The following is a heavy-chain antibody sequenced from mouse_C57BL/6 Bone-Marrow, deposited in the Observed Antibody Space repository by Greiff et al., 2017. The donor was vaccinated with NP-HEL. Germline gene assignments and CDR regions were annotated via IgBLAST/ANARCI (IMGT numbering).Heavy chain of an antibody. J-gene: IGHJ4*01. Sequence: QVQLKQPGAELVKPGASVKLSCKASGYTFTSYWMHWVKQRPGQGLEWIGMIHPNSGSTNYNEKFKSKATLTVDKSSSTAYMQLSSLTSEDSAVYYCVYLGYPPWGNWGQGTSVTVSS. CDR2: IHPNSGST. CDR1: GYTFTSYW. D-gene: IGHD3-3*01. CDR3: VYLGYPPWGN. V-gene: IGHV1-64*01.